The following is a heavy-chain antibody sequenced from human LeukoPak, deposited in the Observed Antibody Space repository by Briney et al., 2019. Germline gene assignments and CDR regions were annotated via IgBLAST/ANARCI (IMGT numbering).Heavy chain of an antibody. D-gene: IGHD2-15*01. CDR3: ARKRGALLYYYGMDV. Sequence: GASVKVSCKASGYTFTIYGISWVRQAPGQGLEWMGWISAYNGNTNYAQKLQGRVTMTTDTSTSTAYMELRSLRSDDTAVYYCARKRGALLYYYGMDVWGQGTTVTVSS. J-gene: IGHJ6*02. CDR1: GYTFTIYG. CDR2: ISAYNGNT. V-gene: IGHV1-18*01.